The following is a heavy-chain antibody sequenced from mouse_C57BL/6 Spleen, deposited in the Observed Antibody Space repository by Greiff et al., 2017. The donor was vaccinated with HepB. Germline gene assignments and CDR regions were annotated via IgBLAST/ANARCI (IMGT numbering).Heavy chain of an antibody. CDR1: GYTFTSYW. Sequence: VQLQQPGAELVMPGASVKLSCKASGYTFTSYWMHWVKQRPGQGLEWIGEIDPSASYTNYNQKFKGKSTLTVDKSSSTAYMQLSSLTSEDSAVYYCARYLTTVVTYWYFDVWGTGTTVTVSS. V-gene: IGHV1-69*01. D-gene: IGHD1-1*01. CDR3: ARYLTTVVTYWYFDV. J-gene: IGHJ1*03. CDR2: IDPSASYT.